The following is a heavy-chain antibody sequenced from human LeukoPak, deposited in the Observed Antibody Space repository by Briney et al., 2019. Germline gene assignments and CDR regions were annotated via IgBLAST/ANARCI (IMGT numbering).Heavy chain of an antibody. CDR2: ISWNSGSI. J-gene: IGHJ4*02. CDR1: GFTFDDYA. CDR3: AKEGTPGIAAAAYDY. D-gene: IGHD6-13*01. Sequence: GRSLRLSCAASGFTFDDYAMHWVRQAPGKCLEWVSGISWNSGSIGYADSVKGRFTISRDNAKNSLYLQMNSLRAEDTALYYCAKEGTPGIAAAAYDYWGQGTLVTVSS. V-gene: IGHV3-9*01.